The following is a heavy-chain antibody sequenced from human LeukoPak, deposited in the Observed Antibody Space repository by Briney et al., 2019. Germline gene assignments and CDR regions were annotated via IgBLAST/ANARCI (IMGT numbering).Heavy chain of an antibody. D-gene: IGHD2-15*01. Sequence: GGSLRLPCAASGFTFSSYAMSWVRQAPGKGLEWVSAISGSGGSTYYADSVKGRFTISRDNSKNTLYLQMNSLRAEDTAVYYCAKDRGYCSGGSCYRPAPIDYWGQGTLVTVSS. CDR1: GFTFSSYA. V-gene: IGHV3-23*01. CDR2: ISGSGGST. CDR3: AKDRGYCSGGSCYRPAPIDY. J-gene: IGHJ4*02.